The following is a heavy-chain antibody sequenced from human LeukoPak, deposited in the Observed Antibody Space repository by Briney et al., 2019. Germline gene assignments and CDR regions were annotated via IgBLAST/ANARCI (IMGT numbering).Heavy chain of an antibody. D-gene: IGHD2-15*01. V-gene: IGHV1-46*01. CDR1: GYTSTSYY. J-gene: IGHJ6*02. CDR3: ARDSKIIGGYCSGGSCYSPLYYYGMDV. Sequence: ASVKLSCTASGYTSTSYYMHWVRQAPGQGLEWMGIINPSGGSTSYAQKFQGRVTMTRDTSTSTVYMELSSLRSEDTAVYYCARDSKIIGGYCSGGSCYSPLYYYGMDVWGQGTTVTVSS. CDR2: INPSGGST.